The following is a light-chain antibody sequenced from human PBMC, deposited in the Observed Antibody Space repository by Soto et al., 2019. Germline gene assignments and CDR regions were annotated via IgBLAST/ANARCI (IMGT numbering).Light chain of an antibody. Sequence: ELVLTPSPGTLSLSPVQRATLSCRASQSVSSSYLAWYQPKPGQAPRLLIYGASSRATGIPDRFSGSGSGTDFTLTISRLGPEDFAVYYCQQYGSSPSTFGQGTRLEIK. J-gene: IGKJ5*01. CDR3: QQYGSSPST. CDR2: GAS. CDR1: QSVSSSY. V-gene: IGKV3-20*01.